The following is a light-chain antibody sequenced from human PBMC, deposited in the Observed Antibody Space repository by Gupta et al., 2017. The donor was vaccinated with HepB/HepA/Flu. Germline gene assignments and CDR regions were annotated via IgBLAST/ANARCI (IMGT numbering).Light chain of an antibody. CDR2: YAT. Sequence: IVLTQSPATLSLSPGERATLSCRASQSGSISLAWFQQKPGQAPRRLIDYATTRAAGIPARFSGSGSGKDCTLTSRSLEPEELAVEDCQQRSKGPVTCGGGTKLEIK. CDR1: QSGSIS. CDR3: QQRSKGPVT. J-gene: IGKJ4*01. V-gene: IGKV3-11*01.